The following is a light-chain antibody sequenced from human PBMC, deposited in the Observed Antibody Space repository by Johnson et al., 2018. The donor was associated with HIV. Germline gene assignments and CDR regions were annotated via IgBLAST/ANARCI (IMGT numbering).Light chain of an antibody. CDR1: SSNIGNNY. CDR2: DNK. CDR3: GTWDNSLSTGGG. Sequence: QSVLTQPPSVSAAPGQKVTISCSGSSSNIGNNYVSWYQQLPGTAPKLLMYDNKKRPSGISDRFSGSKSGTSVTLDITGLQTGDEADYYCGTWDNSLSTGGGFGTGTKVTVL. J-gene: IGLJ1*01. V-gene: IGLV1-51*01.